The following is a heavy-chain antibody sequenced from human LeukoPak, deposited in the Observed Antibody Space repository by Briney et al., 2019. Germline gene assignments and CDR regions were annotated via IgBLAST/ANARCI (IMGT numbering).Heavy chain of an antibody. J-gene: IGHJ4*02. Sequence: ASVNVSCKASGYTFTGYYMHWVRQAPGQGLEWMGWINPNSGGTNYAQKFQGRVTMTRDTSISTAYMELSRLRSDDTAMYYCARVMAAALTPVDYWGQGTLVTVSS. CDR2: INPNSGGT. D-gene: IGHD6-13*01. V-gene: IGHV1-2*02. CDR3: ARVMAAALTPVDY. CDR1: GYTFTGYY.